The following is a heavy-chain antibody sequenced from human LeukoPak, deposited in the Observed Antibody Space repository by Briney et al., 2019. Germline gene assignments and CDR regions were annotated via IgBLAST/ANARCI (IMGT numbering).Heavy chain of an antibody. V-gene: IGHV3-7*01. J-gene: IGHJ6*03. CDR1: GFTFSTYW. Sequence: GGSLRLTFAASGFTFSTYWMSWVRQAPGKGLEWVANIKEDGSEKYYVDSVKGRFTISRDNAKNSLYLQMNSLRAEDMAVYYCARVGNLYYYYYMDVWGKGTTVTVSS. CDR2: IKEDGSEK. CDR3: ARVGNLYYYYYMDV. D-gene: IGHD1-14*01.